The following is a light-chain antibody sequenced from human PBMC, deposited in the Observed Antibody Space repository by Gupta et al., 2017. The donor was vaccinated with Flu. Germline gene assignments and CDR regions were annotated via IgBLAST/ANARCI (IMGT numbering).Light chain of an antibody. CDR1: SSNIGSNT. CDR2: SNN. V-gene: IGLV1-44*01. CDR3: AAWDDRLNGSV. Sequence: QSVLTQPPSASGTPGQRVTISCSGSSSNIGSNTVNWYQQLPGTAPKLLIYSNNQRPSGVPDRFSGSKSGTSDSLAISGLQSEDEAEYYCAAWDDRLNGSVFGGGTKLTVI. J-gene: IGLJ3*02.